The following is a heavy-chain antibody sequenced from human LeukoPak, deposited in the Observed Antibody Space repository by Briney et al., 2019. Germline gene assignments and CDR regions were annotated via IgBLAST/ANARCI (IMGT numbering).Heavy chain of an antibody. Sequence: ASVKVSCTASGGTFSSYAISWVRQASGQGLEWMGRIIPILGIANYAQKFQGRVTITADKSTSTAYMELSSLRSEDTAVYYCARGYYDILTGYYSDVYYFDYWGQGTLVTVSS. D-gene: IGHD3-9*01. V-gene: IGHV1-69*04. CDR3: ARGYYDILTGYYSDVYYFDY. J-gene: IGHJ4*02. CDR2: IIPILGIA. CDR1: GGTFSSYA.